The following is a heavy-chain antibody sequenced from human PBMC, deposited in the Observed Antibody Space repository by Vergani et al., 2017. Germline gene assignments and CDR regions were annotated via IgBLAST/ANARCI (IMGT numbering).Heavy chain of an antibody. CDR3: ARDYSSTVTTTLWLDEDY. CDR2: ISGPGLST. D-gene: IGHD4-17*01. V-gene: IGHV3-23*01. J-gene: IGHJ4*02. CDR1: GFTFSNSA. Sequence: EVHLLESGGGLIQPGGSLRISCAASGFTFSNSAVSWVRQAPGRGLAWVSSISGPGLSTYYADSVKGRFSISRDNSKNTVFLQMHSLRAEDTAVYYCARDYSSTVTTTLWLDEDYWGQGTLVTVSS.